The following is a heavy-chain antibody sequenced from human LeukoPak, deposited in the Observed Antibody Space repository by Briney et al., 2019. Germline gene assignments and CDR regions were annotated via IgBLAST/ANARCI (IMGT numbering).Heavy chain of an antibody. CDR1: GYTFTSYG. V-gene: IGHV1-18*01. D-gene: IGHD3-3*01. J-gene: IGHJ5*02. Sequence: GASVKVSCKASGYTFTSYGISWVRQAPGQGLEWMGWIGAYNGNTNYAQKLQGRVTMTTDTSTSTAYMELRSLRSDDTAVYYCVRARSWSGYYNGWFDPWGQGTLVTVSS. CDR3: VRARSWSGYYNGWFDP. CDR2: IGAYNGNT.